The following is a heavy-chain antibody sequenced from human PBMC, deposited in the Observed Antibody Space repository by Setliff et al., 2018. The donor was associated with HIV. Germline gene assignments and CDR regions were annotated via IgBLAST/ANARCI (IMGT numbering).Heavy chain of an antibody. V-gene: IGHV1-18*01. CDR1: GYTFTHYG. CDR2: ITSYNGNT. Sequence: ASVKVSCKASGYTFTHYGISWVRQAPGQALEWVGWITSYNGNTNYAQRFQGRVTMTTDTPTSTAYMELRSLTPDDTAVYYCARKDYGDYYDAFDIWGQGTMVTVSS. D-gene: IGHD4-17*01. J-gene: IGHJ3*02. CDR3: ARKDYGDYYDAFDI.